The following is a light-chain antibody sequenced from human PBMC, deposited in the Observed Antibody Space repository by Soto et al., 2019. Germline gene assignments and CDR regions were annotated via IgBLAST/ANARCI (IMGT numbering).Light chain of an antibody. CDR3: QSYDSSLSVV. CDR2: ANS. J-gene: IGLJ2*01. CDR1: SSNSGAGYD. Sequence: QSVLTQPPSVSGAPGQRVTISCTGSSSNSGAGYDVHWYQQLPGTAPKLLIYANSHRPSGVPDRFSGSKSGTSASLAITGLQAEEEADYYCQSYDSSLSVVFGGGTKLTVL. V-gene: IGLV1-40*01.